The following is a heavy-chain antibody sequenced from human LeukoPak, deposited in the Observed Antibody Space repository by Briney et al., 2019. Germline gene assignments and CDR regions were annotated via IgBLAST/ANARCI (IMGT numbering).Heavy chain of an antibody. Sequence: GGSLRLSCAASGFTFSSYAMHWVRQAPGKGLEWVAVISYDGSNKYYADSVKGRFTISRDNSKNTLYLQMNSLRAEDTAVYYCARDELAGSGWYLSRAGNFDYWGQGTLVTVSS. CDR3: ARDELAGSGWYLSRAGNFDY. D-gene: IGHD6-19*01. V-gene: IGHV3-30*04. J-gene: IGHJ4*02. CDR1: GFTFSSYA. CDR2: ISYDGSNK.